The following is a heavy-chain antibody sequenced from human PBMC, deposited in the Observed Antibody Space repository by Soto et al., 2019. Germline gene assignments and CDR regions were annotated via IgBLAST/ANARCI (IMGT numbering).Heavy chain of an antibody. V-gene: IGHV4-34*01. CDR2: INHSGST. J-gene: IGHJ6*02. CDR3: ARGQLSTGYGCSSSWYYYYYGMDV. D-gene: IGHD6-13*01. CDR1: GGSFSGYY. Sequence: PSETLSLTCAVYGGSFSGYYWSWIRQPPGKGLEWIGEINHSGSTNYNPSLKSRVTISVDTSKNQFSLKLSSVTAADTAVYYCARGQLSTGYGCSSSWYYYYYGMDVWGQGTTVTVSS.